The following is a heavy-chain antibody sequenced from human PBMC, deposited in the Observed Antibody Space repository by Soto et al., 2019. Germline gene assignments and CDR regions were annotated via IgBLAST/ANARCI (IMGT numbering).Heavy chain of an antibody. Sequence: QVQLQESGPGLVKPSQTLSLTCSVYGASTVRHYHWTWIRQPPGKGLEWMGYIFPSGTTFYNPSLTSLLSISMDTSGNHFSLELRSVTAADTAVYYCALALGPTTGLDYWCQGTLVTVSS. CDR1: GASTVRHYH. CDR3: ALALGPTTGLDY. CDR2: IFPSGTT. V-gene: IGHV4-31*01. D-gene: IGHD1-26*01. J-gene: IGHJ4*02.